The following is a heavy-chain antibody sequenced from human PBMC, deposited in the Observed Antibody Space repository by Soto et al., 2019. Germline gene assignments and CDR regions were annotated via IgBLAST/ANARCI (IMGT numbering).Heavy chain of an antibody. J-gene: IGHJ4*02. CDR1: GGSISSSSYY. CDR3: ARTPDYYDSSGYYY. D-gene: IGHD3-22*01. CDR2: IYYSGST. Sequence: QLQLQESGPGLVKPSETLSLTCTVSGGSISSSSYYWGWIRQPPGKGLEWIGSIYYSGSTYYNPSLKSRVTISVDTSKNQFSLKLSSVTAADTAVYYCARTPDYYDSSGYYYWGQGTLVTVSS. V-gene: IGHV4-39*01.